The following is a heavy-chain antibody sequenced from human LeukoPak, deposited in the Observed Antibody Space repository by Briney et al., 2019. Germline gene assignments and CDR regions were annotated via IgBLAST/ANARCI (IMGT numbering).Heavy chain of an antibody. Sequence: SETLSLTCTVSGGSISSGSYYWSWIRQPAGKGLEWIGRIYTSGSTNYNPSLKSRVTISVDTSKNQFSLKLSSVTAADTAVYYCARGGSSGYYVGAFDIWGQGTMVTVSS. CDR2: IYTSGST. CDR3: ARGGSSGYYVGAFDI. J-gene: IGHJ3*02. V-gene: IGHV4-61*02. D-gene: IGHD3-22*01. CDR1: GGSISSGSYY.